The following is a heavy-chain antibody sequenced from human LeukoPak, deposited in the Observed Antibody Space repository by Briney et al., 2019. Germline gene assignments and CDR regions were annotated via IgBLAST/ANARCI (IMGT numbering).Heavy chain of an antibody. CDR2: IRYDGSNK. J-gene: IGHJ4*02. Sequence: SGGSLRLSCAASGFTFSSYGMHWVRQAPGKGLEWVAFIRYDGSNKYYADSVKGRFTISRDNSKNTLYLQMTSLRAEDTAVYYCAKERIISSGWYGEFDYWGQETLVTVSS. D-gene: IGHD6-19*01. V-gene: IGHV3-30*02. CDR3: AKERIISSGWYGEFDY. CDR1: GFTFSSYG.